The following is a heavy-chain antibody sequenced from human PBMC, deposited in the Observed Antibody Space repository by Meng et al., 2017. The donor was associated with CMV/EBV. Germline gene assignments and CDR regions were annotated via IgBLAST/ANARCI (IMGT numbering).Heavy chain of an antibody. J-gene: IGHJ4*02. V-gene: IGHV3-30*02. CDR1: GFTFSSYG. Sequence: GESLKISCAASGFTFSSYGMHWVRQAPGKGLEWVAFIRYDGSNKYYADSVKGRFTISRDNSKNTLYLQMNSLRAEDTAVYYCWSAPRCGQPYSNYTYSYWGQGTLVTVSS. D-gene: IGHD4-11*01. CDR3: WSAPRCGQPYSNYTYSY. CDR2: IRYDGSNK.